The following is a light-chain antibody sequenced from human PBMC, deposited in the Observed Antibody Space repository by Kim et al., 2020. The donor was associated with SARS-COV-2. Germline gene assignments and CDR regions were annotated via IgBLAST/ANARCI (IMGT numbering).Light chain of an antibody. Sequence: GQRVTISCSGSNFNIGTNTVNWFQHLPGTAPKLIIYANDQRPSGVPDRFSASKSGTSASLAISGLQSEDEADYYCEAWDGSLTGSVFGTGTKVTVL. CDR3: EAWDGSLTGSV. V-gene: IGLV1-44*01. CDR2: AND. J-gene: IGLJ1*01. CDR1: NFNIGTNT.